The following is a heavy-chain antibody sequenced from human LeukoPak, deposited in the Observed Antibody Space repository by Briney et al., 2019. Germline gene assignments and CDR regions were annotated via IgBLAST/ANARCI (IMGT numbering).Heavy chain of an antibody. J-gene: IGHJ5*02. Sequence: SETLSLTCIVSGGSISSHYWRCIRQPPGKGLEWIGYIYYSGSTNYNPSVKSRVTISVDTSKNQFSLKLNSVVAADTAVYYCARRVSANWFDPWGQGTLVTVSS. CDR3: ARRVSANWFDP. CDR1: GGSISSHY. V-gene: IGHV4-59*08. D-gene: IGHD2-21*01. CDR2: IYYSGST.